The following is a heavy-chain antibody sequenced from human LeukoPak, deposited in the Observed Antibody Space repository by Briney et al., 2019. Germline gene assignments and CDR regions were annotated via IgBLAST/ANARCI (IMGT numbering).Heavy chain of an antibody. CDR2: ISGSGGCT. D-gene: IGHD3-10*01. J-gene: IGHJ4*02. V-gene: IGHV3-23*01. Sequence: GGSLRLSCAASGFTFSSYAMSWVRQAPGKGLEWVSAISGSGGCTYYADSVKGRFTISRDNSKNTLYLQMNSLRAEDTVVYYCAILPRGIGGFDYWGQGTLVTVSS. CDR3: AILPRGIGGFDY. CDR1: GFTFSSYA.